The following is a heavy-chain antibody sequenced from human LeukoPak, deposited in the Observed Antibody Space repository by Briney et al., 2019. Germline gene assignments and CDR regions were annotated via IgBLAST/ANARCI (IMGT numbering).Heavy chain of an antibody. V-gene: IGHV4-4*07. CDR3: ARRVRIAVAGTYNWFDP. Sequence: SETLSLTCTVSGGSISSYYWSWIRQPAGKGLEWIGRIYTSGSTNYNPSLKSRVTMSVDTSKNQFSLKLSSVTAADTAVYYCARRVRIAVAGTYNWFDPWGQGTLVTVSS. J-gene: IGHJ5*02. D-gene: IGHD6-19*01. CDR2: IYTSGST. CDR1: GGSISSYY.